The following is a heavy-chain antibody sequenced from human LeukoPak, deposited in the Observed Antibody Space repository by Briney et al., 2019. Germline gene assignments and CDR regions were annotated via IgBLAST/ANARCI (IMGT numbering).Heavy chain of an antibody. CDR2: IYTSGKT. V-gene: IGHV4-59*10. CDR3: ARDASGYYDSGTYYNVYMDV. D-gene: IGHD3-10*01. Sequence: PSETLSLTCAVYGGSFSGYYWSWIRLPAGKGLEWIGRIYTSGKTNYNPSLKSRVTMSVDTSKNQFSLNLSSMTAADTAVYYCARDASGYYDSGTYYNVYMDVWGKGTTVTISS. J-gene: IGHJ6*03. CDR1: GGSFSGYY.